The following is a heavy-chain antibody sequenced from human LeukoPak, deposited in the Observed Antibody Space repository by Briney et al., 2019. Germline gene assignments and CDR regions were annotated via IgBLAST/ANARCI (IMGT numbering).Heavy chain of an antibody. Sequence: GASVKVSCKVSGYTFTGYYLHWLRQAPGQGLEWMGRINPSGGGTNYAQKFQGRVTMTRDTSINTAYMDLSSLRSDDTAVYYCARGVGSGSRLRAGDYWGQGTLVTVSS. V-gene: IGHV1-2*06. CDR1: GYTFTGYY. D-gene: IGHD1-26*01. J-gene: IGHJ4*02. CDR2: INPSGGGT. CDR3: ARGVGSGSRLRAGDY.